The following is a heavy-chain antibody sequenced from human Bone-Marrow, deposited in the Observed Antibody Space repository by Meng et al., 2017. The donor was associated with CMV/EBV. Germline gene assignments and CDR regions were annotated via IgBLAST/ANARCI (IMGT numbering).Heavy chain of an antibody. CDR2: ISTSGSTI. CDR1: GFTFSTYE. CDR3: ARLYSSSSGKGMDV. Sequence: GGSLRLSCVASGFTFSTYEMNWVRQAPGKGLEWVSYISTSGSTIYHADSVKGRFTISRDNAKNSLYLQMNSLRAEDTAIYYCARLYSSSSGKGMDVWGQGTMVTVSS. D-gene: IGHD6-6*01. V-gene: IGHV3-48*03. J-gene: IGHJ6*02.